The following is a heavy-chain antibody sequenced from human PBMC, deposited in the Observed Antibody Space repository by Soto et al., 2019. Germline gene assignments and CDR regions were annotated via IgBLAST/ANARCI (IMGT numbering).Heavy chain of an antibody. V-gene: IGHV4-4*07. CDR3: ARDLKFGQDDY. J-gene: IGHJ4*02. D-gene: IGHD3-10*01. CDR1: GGSISSYY. CDR2: IYTSGST. Sequence: PSETLSLTCTVSGGSISSYYWTWIRQPSGKGLEWIGRIYTSGSTNYNPSLKSRVTMSVDTSKNQFSLKLSSVTAADTAVYYCARDLKFGQDDYWGQGYQVTVSS.